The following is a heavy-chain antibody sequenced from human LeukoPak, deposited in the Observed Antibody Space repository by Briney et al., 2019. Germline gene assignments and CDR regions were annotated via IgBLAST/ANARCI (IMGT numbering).Heavy chain of an antibody. CDR3: ARDKGQWLELHFDY. D-gene: IGHD6-19*01. V-gene: IGHV3-21*01. J-gene: IGHJ4*02. CDR2: ISSSSSYI. Sequence: GGSLRLSCAASGFTFGSYSMNWVRQAPGKGLEWVSSISSSSSYIYYADSVKGRFTISRDNAKNSLYLQMNSLRAEDTAVYYCARDKGQWLELHFDYWGQGTLVTVSS. CDR1: GFTFGSYS.